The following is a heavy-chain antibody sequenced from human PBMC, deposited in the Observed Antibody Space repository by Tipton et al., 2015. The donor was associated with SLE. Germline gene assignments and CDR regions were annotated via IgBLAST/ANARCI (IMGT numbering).Heavy chain of an antibody. CDR3: AKYGYNPNWYFDL. V-gene: IGHV4-38-2*01. J-gene: IGHJ2*01. CDR1: GYSLCNGHY. CDR2: YDRYGDT. D-gene: IGHD5-24*01. Sequence: TLSLTCSVSGYSLCNGHYWGWFRRSPGKGLEWIGAYDRYGDTFYNPSLKSRVAISIDTSKNQFSVKLTSVTAADTAVYYCAKYGYNPNWYFDLWGGGTLVTVST.